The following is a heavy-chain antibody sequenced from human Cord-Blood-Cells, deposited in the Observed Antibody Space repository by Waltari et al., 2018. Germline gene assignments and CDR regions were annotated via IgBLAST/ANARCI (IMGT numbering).Heavy chain of an antibody. V-gene: IGHV4-39*01. Sequence: QLQLQESGPGLVKPSETLSLTCTVSGRSISSSSYYWGWIRQPPGKGLEWIGSIYYSGSTYYNPSLKSRVTISVDTSKNQFSLKLSSVTAADTAVYYCARVTPTVYAIGAFDIWGQGTMVTVSS. J-gene: IGHJ3*02. CDR2: IYYSGST. D-gene: IGHD2-8*01. CDR3: ARVTPTVYAIGAFDI. CDR1: GRSISSSSYY.